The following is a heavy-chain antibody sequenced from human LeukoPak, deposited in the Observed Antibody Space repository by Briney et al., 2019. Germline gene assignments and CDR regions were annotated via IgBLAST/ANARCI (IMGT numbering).Heavy chain of an antibody. D-gene: IGHD6-19*01. Sequence: GGSLRLSCAASGFTFSSYWMSWVRQAPGKGLEWVSAISGSGGSTYYADSVKGRFTISRDNSKNTLYLQMNSLRAENTAVYYCAKDYGSSGWFDYWGQGTLVTVSS. CDR3: AKDYGSSGWFDY. CDR1: GFTFSSYW. J-gene: IGHJ4*02. V-gene: IGHV3-23*01. CDR2: ISGSGGST.